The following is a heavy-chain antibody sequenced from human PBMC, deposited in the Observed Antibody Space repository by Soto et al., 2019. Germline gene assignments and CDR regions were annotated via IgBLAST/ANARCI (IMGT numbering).Heavy chain of an antibody. Sequence: QVQLVQSGAEVKKPGASVKVSCKASGYTFTSYGISWVRQAPGQGLEWMGWISAHNGNTNYAQKLQGRVTKTTDTATSTAYMELRSLRSADTAVYYCARDPAVGGPFDYWGQGTLVTVSS. CDR1: GYTFTSYG. V-gene: IGHV1-18*01. CDR2: ISAHNGNT. CDR3: ARDPAVGGPFDY. D-gene: IGHD3-16*01. J-gene: IGHJ4*02.